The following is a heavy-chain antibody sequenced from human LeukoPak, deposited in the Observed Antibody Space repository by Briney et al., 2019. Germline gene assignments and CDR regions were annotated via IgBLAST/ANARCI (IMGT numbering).Heavy chain of an antibody. Sequence: NPSQTLSLTCTVSGGSISSGGYYWSWIRQHPGKGLEWIGYIYYSGSTYYNPSLKSRVTISVDTSKNQFSLKLSSVTAADTAVYYCARDQGVPVPYYDFWSGYYTHYGMDVWGQGTTVTVSS. CDR2: IYYSGST. V-gene: IGHV4-31*03. CDR3: ARDQGVPVPYYDFWSGYYTHYGMDV. J-gene: IGHJ6*02. CDR1: GGSISSGGYY. D-gene: IGHD3-3*01.